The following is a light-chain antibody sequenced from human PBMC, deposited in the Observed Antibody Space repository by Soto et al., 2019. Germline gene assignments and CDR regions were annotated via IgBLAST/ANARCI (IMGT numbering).Light chain of an antibody. CDR3: QHYNSDGT. CDR1: QSIGSS. V-gene: IGKV1-5*01. Sequence: DIQMTQSPSTLSASVGDRVTITCRASQSIGSSLAWYHQKPGKGPKLLIYDASTLESGVPSRFSGSGFGTEFALTISSQQPDDFATFYCQHYNSDGTFGQGTKLEIK. J-gene: IGKJ2*01. CDR2: DAS.